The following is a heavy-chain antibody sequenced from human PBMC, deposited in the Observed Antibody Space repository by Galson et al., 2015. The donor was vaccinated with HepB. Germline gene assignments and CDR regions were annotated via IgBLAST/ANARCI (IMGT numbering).Heavy chain of an antibody. CDR1: GFTFSNYW. CDR3: ATSTVHMMGPTTDY. CDR2: IKRDGSEG. V-gene: IGHV3-7*01. D-gene: IGHD1-26*01. J-gene: IGHJ4*02. Sequence: SLRLSCAASGFTFSNYWMTWVRQAPGKGLQWVANIKRDGSEGYYLDSVKGRFTISRDNAKNSLYLQMNNLRAEDTAVYYCATSTVHMMGPTTDYWGQGTLVTVSS.